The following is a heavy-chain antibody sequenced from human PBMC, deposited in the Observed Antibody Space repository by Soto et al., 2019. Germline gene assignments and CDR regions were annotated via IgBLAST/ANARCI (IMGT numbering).Heavy chain of an antibody. CDR1: GGSISSSIYY. Sequence: SETLSLTCTVSGGSISSSIYYWGWIRQPPGKGLEWIGSIYYSGSTYYNPSLKSRVTISVDTSKNQFSLKLSSVTAADTAVYYCARVIAARPWFDPWGQGTLVTSPQ. D-gene: IGHD6-6*01. V-gene: IGHV4-39*01. J-gene: IGHJ5*02. CDR3: ARVIAARPWFDP. CDR2: IYYSGST.